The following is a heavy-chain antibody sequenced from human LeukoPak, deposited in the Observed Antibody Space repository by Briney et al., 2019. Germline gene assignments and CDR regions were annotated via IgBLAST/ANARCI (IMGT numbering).Heavy chain of an antibody. D-gene: IGHD3-9*01. V-gene: IGHV4-34*01. J-gene: IGHJ4*02. CDR3: ARVHGYYDILTGYYRYYFDY. CDR1: DGSFSGYY. Sequence: SETLSLTCAVYDGSFSGYYWTWIRQPPGKGLEWIGEINHSGSTDYNPSLKSRVTISVDTSKNQFSLKLTSVTAADTAVYYCARVHGYYDILTGYYRYYFDYWGQGTLVTVSS. CDR2: INHSGST.